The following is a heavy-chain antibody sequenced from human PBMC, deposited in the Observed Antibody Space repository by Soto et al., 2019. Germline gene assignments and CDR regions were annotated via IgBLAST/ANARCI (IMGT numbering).Heavy chain of an antibody. CDR3: ARVFNYYASSGYYWPAFDY. J-gene: IGHJ4*02. Sequence: SETLSLTCTVSGGSISSGDYYWSWIRQPPGKGLEWIGYIYYSGSTYYNPSLKSRVTISVDTSKNQFSLKLSSVTAADTAVYYCARVFNYYASSGYYWPAFDYWGQGTLVTVS. D-gene: IGHD3-22*01. V-gene: IGHV4-30-4*02. CDR2: IYYSGST. CDR1: GGSISSGDYY.